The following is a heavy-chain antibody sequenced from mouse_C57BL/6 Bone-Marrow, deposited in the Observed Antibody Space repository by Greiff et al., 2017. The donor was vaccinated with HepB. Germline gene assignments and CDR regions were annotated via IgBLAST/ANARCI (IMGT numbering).Heavy chain of an antibody. Sequence: VQLQQSGAELVKPGASVKLSCKASGYTFTSYWMHWVKQRPGQGLEWIGMIHPNSGSTNYNEKFKSKATLTVDKSSSTAYMQLSSLTSEDSAVYYCARNYYGSSLMDYWGQGTSVTVSS. CDR3: ARNYYGSSLMDY. J-gene: IGHJ4*01. V-gene: IGHV1-64*01. D-gene: IGHD1-1*01. CDR1: GYTFTSYW. CDR2: IHPNSGST.